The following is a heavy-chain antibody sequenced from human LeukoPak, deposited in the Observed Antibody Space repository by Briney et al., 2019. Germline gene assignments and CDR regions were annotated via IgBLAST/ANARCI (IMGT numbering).Heavy chain of an antibody. D-gene: IGHD3-10*01. CDR2: ISSRSSYI. J-gene: IGHJ4*02. V-gene: IGHV3-21*01. CDR3: ARAYGSGSYSSMDY. Sequence: PGGSPRLSCAASGFTFSSYNMNWVRQAPGKGLEWVSSISSRSSYIYYADSVKGRFTISRDNAKNSLYLQMNSLRAEDAAVYYCARAYGSGSYSSMDYWGQGTLVTVSS. CDR1: GFTFSSYN.